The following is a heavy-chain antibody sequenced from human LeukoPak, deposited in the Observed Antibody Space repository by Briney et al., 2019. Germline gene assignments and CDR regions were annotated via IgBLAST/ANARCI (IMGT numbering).Heavy chain of an antibody. CDR2: IKQDGSEK. CDR3: ARGSSYSVMITFGGVHLSEFDY. J-gene: IGHJ4*02. V-gene: IGHV3-7*03. D-gene: IGHD3-16*01. Sequence: GGSLRLSCAAPGFTFSSYWMSWVRQAPGKGLEWVANIKQDGSEKYYVDSVKGRFTISRDNAKNSLYLQMNSLRAEDAAVYYCARGSSYSVMITFGGVHLSEFDYWGQGTLVTVSS. CDR1: GFTFSSYW.